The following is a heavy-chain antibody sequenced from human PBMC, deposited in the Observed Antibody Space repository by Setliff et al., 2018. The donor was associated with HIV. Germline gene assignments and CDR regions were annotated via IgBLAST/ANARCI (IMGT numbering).Heavy chain of an antibody. D-gene: IGHD1-26*01. CDR2: IIPMFGAA. Sequence: SVKVSCKASGGTFSSYAISWVRQAPGQGLEWMGGIIPMFGAANYAQKFQGRVTITTDASTSAAYMELSSLRSEDTAVYYCTRDGSHWYMDVWGKGTTVTVSS. CDR1: GGTFSSYA. J-gene: IGHJ6*03. V-gene: IGHV1-69*05. CDR3: TRDGSHWYMDV.